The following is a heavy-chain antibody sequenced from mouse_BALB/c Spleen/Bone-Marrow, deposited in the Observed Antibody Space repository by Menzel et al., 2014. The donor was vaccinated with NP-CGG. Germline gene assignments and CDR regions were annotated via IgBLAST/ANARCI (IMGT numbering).Heavy chain of an antibody. CDR1: GYTSTSYW. Sequence: VQLKQSGTVLARPGASVKMSCKASGYTSTSYWMHWVKQRPGQGLEWIGAIYPGNSDTSYNQKFKGKAKLTAVTSTSTAYMELSSLTNEDSAVYYCTHDYDYYAMNYWGQGTSVTVSS. CDR2: IYPGNSDT. CDR3: THDYDYYAMNY. J-gene: IGHJ4*01. D-gene: IGHD2-4*01. V-gene: IGHV1-5*01.